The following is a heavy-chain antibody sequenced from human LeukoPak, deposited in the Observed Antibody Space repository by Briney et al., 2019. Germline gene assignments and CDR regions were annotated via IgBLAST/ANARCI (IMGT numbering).Heavy chain of an antibody. J-gene: IGHJ2*01. CDR2: IKEGGRET. Sequence: PGGSLRLSCEASGFTLSRYWMNWVRQAPGKGLEWVANIKEGGRETDYSDSVEGRFTISRDNAKNALYLQMNSLRPDDTAVYFCVKLVVVTATYWYFDVWGRGTPITVSS. V-gene: IGHV3-7*01. CDR3: VKLVVVTATYWYFDV. CDR1: GFTLSRYW. D-gene: IGHD2-21*02.